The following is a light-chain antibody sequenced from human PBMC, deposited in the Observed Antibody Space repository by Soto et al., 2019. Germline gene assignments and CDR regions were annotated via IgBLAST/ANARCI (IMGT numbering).Light chain of an antibody. CDR3: QRYKSYSEA. CDR2: IAS. Sequence: QIEPSPPSRSASVGARLTITFRASQSISRHLNWYQQKPGKAPKLLINIASSLQRGVPSRFSGSGSGTEFTLTISSLQPDDFPTYYCQRYKSYSEAFGQGTRWIS. V-gene: IGKV1-5*01. CDR1: QSISRH. J-gene: IGKJ1*01.